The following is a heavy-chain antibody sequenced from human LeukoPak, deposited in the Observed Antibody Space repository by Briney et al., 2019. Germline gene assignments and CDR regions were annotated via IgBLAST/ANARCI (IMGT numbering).Heavy chain of an antibody. D-gene: IGHD3-10*01. V-gene: IGHV3-43*02. Sequence: GGSLRLSCAASGFTFDDYAMRWVRQAPGKGLEWVSLISGDGGSTYYADPVKGRFTISRDNRKNSLYLQMNSLRTEDTALYYCAKDMVRGVKGLSAYYYYYGMDVWGQGPTVTVSS. CDR1: GFTFDDYA. CDR3: AKDMVRGVKGLSAYYYYYGMDV. CDR2: ISGDGGST. J-gene: IGHJ6*02.